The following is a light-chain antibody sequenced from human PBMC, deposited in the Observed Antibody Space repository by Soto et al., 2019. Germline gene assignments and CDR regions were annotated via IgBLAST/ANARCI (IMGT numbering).Light chain of an antibody. Sequence: DIQLTQSPSSLSASVGDRVTITCRASQGISNYLAWYQQKPGKVPKLLIYAASTLHSGVPSRFSGSGSGTDFTLTISSLQPEDVATYYCQEYDNAPPVYTFGQGTKLEIK. CDR2: AAS. V-gene: IGKV1-27*01. J-gene: IGKJ2*01. CDR3: QEYDNAPPVYT. CDR1: QGISNY.